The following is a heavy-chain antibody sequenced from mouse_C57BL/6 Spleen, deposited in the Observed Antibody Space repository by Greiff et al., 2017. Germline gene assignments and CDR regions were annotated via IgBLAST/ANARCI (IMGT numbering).Heavy chain of an antibody. CDR2: INPSNGGT. D-gene: IGHD2-3*01. J-gene: IGHJ3*01. CDR3: ARGRLDGYYTWFAY. Sequence: VKLQQPGTELVKPGASVKLSCKASGYTFTSYWMHWVKQRPGQGLEWIGNINPSNGGTNYNEKFKSKATLTVDKSSSTAYMQLSSLTSEDSAVYYCARGRLDGYYTWFAYWGQGTLVTVSA. CDR1: GYTFTSYW. V-gene: IGHV1-53*01.